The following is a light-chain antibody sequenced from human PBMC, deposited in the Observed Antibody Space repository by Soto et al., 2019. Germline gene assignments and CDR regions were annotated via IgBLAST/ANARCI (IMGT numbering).Light chain of an antibody. V-gene: IGKV3-11*01. CDR3: QQYSNWPPWT. J-gene: IGKJ1*01. CDR1: QSVSSY. Sequence: EIVLTQSPGTLSLSPGERATLSCRASQSVSSYLAWYQQKPGQAPRLLIYDASNRDTGIPARFSGSGSGTEFTLTISGLQSEDFAVYYCQQYSNWPPWTFGPGTKVDI. CDR2: DAS.